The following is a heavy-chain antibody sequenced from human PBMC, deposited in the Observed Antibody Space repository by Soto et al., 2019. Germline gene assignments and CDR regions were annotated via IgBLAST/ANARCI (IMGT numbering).Heavy chain of an antibody. Sequence: DVQLVESGGDLVQPGGSLRLSCVASGFIFSDYTMTWVRQAPGRGLEFVSHISSSGDAIFYAESVKGRFTVSRDNAKNSLYLQMNSLRDDDTAVYFCARDHGGSTWFVGVYYFFGMDVWGQGTAVTVSS. CDR1: GFIFSDYT. D-gene: IGHD6-13*01. J-gene: IGHJ6*02. CDR3: ARDHGGSTWFVGVYYFFGMDV. V-gene: IGHV3-48*02. CDR2: ISSSGDAI.